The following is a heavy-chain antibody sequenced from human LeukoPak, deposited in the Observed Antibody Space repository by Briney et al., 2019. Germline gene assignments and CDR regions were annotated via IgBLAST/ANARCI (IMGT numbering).Heavy chain of an antibody. Sequence: GASVNVSFKASGHTFTNYHIHWVRQARGQGVEWMGAVYATGGVAINTQTFPVRVTMTRDTATGTVYMELSSLRFEDTAIYYCATEAPRSDYYDYWGQGIQVTVSS. CDR3: ATEAPRSDYYDY. V-gene: IGHV1-46*01. CDR2: VYATGGVA. CDR1: GHTFTNYH. J-gene: IGHJ4*02.